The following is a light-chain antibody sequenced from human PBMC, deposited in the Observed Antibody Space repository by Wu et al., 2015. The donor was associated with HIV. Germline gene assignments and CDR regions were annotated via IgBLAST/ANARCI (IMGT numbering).Light chain of an antibody. CDR1: QSVSSY. V-gene: IGKV3-11*01. J-gene: IGKJ4*01. CDR2: DAS. CDR3: QHRHNWPLT. Sequence: EIVLTQSPATLSLSPGERATLSCRASQSVSSYLAWYPQKPGQAPRLLIYDASNRATGIPARFSGSGSGTDFTLTISSLEPEDFAVYYCQHRHNWPLTFGGGTKVEIK.